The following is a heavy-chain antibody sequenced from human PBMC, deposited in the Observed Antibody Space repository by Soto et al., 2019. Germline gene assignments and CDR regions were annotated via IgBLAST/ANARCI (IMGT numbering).Heavy chain of an antibody. CDR1: GYTFTTYY. CDR3: TRRSDGMDV. CDR2: IRSKANSYAT. Sequence: KVSCKASGYTFTTYYMHWVRQASGKGLEWVGRIRSKANSYATAYAASVKGRFTISRDDSKNTAYLQMNSLKTEDTAVYYCTRRSDGMDVWGQGTTVTVSS. J-gene: IGHJ6*02. V-gene: IGHV3-73*01. D-gene: IGHD2-15*01.